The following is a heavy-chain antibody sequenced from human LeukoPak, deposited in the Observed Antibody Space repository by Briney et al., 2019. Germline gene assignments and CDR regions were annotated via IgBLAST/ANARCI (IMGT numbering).Heavy chain of an antibody. CDR1: GGSISSSSYY. D-gene: IGHD3-22*01. Sequence: SETLSLTCTVAGGSISSSSYYWGWLRQPPGKGLEWIGSIYYSGSTYYNPSLKSRVTISVDTSKNQFSLKLSSVTAADTAVYYCAGEYYDSSGYYYPWGQGTLVTVSS. J-gene: IGHJ5*02. CDR3: AGEYYDSSGYYYP. CDR2: IYYSGST. V-gene: IGHV4-39*02.